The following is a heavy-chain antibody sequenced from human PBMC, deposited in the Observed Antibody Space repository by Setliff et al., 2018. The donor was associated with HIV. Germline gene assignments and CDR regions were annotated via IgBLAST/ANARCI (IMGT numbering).Heavy chain of an antibody. CDR3: ARGPLYGYDRGYFDY. Sequence: SVKVSCKASGGTFNTFGMNWVRQAPGQGLAWMGGIIPIARIPNYAQKFQDRVTITADESTSTVYMEISSLTSEDTALYYCARGPLYGYDRGYFDYRGQGTLVTVSS. D-gene: IGHD5-12*01. V-gene: IGHV1-69*10. J-gene: IGHJ4*02. CDR2: IIPIARIP. CDR1: GGTFNTFG.